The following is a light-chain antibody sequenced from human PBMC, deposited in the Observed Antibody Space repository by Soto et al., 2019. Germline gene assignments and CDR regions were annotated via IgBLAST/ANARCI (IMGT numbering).Light chain of an antibody. V-gene: IGKV3-15*01. Sequence: EIVMTQSPATLSVSPGERATLSCRASQSVSTNLAWFQQKPGQTPRLLFNGASTRATGIPARFTGSGSGTEFILTISSLQSEDFAVYYCQQYDIWPPTFXQGTKADIK. CDR2: GAS. CDR3: QQYDIWPPT. J-gene: IGKJ1*01. CDR1: QSVSTN.